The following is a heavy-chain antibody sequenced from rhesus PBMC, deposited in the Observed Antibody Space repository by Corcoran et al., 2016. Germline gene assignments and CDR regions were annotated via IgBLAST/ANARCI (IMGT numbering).Heavy chain of an antibody. V-gene: IGHV4-80*01. Sequence: QVQLRESGPGLVKASETLSLTCIVYGVPISNSWWSWVRQSPGKGLEWIGEVNVKNGFAFYSPSRQSRVTFSVGASQNQVFLRLSFLTAADTAVYFCATESLAHSWGQGILVTVSS. CDR3: ATESLAHS. CDR1: GVPISNSW. CDR2: VNVKNGFA. D-gene: IGHD3-3*01. J-gene: IGHJ4*01.